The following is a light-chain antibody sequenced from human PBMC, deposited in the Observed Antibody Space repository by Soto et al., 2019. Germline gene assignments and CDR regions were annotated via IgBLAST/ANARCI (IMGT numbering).Light chain of an antibody. CDR1: QSISQW. V-gene: IGKV1-5*01. CDR2: DAS. J-gene: IGKJ1*01. Sequence: DIQMTQSPSTLSASVGDRVAITCRASQSISQWVAWYQQKPGRAPELLIYDASNLKSGVPSRFSGSGSRTEFSLTITSLQPDDSAMYYCQQYNGYSWTFGRGTKVEIK. CDR3: QQYNGYSWT.